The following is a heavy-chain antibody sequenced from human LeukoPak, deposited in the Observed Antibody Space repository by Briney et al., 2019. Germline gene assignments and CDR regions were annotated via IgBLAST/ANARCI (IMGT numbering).Heavy chain of an antibody. D-gene: IGHD3-22*01. Sequence: WRSLRLSCAASRFTFSSYSMYWVRQAPGKGLGWVSVISYDGSNKYYADSVKGRFTTSTDNSKNTLYLQMNRLRAEDRAVYYCAKTGGEEPYNDYDSSIDCWGEGRLVTVSS. J-gene: IGHJ4*02. CDR1: RFTFSSYS. CDR2: ISYDGSNK. CDR3: AKTGGEEPYNDYDSSIDC. V-gene: IGHV3-30*18.